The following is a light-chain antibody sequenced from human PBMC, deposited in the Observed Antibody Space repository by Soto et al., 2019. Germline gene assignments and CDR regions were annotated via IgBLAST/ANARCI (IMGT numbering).Light chain of an antibody. CDR3: QQYTSYSLT. CDR1: QSVTSR. CDR2: GAS. J-gene: IGKJ4*01. V-gene: IGKV1-5*01. Sequence: DIQMTQSPSTLSASVGDRVTITCRASQSVTSRLAWYQQKPGKAPKLLIYGASNLESGVPSRFSGSGSGTEFPLTLSSLQPDDFATYYCQQYTSYSLTFGGGTTVAIK.